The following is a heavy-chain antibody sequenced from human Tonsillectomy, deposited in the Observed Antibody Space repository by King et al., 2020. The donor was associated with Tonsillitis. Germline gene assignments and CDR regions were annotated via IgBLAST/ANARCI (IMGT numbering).Heavy chain of an antibody. J-gene: IGHJ5*02. CDR3: ARASSLKVYAPLDP. D-gene: IGHD2-8*01. Sequence: VQLVQSGTEVKQPGSSVKVSCKTSGGTFSGYAINWVRQAPGQGLEWMGRIIPILVRANYAQKFQGRVTITADKTTSTVYMELSSLKSGDTAVVYFARASSLKVYAPLDPWGQGTLVTVSS. V-gene: IGHV1-69*09. CDR1: GGTFSGYA. CDR2: IIPILVRA.